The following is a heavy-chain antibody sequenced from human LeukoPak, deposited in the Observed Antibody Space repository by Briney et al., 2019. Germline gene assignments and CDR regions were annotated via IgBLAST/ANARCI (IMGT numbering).Heavy chain of an antibody. V-gene: IGHV1-18*01. CDR2: ISAYNGNT. D-gene: IGHD2-8*01. J-gene: IGHJ5*02. CDR1: GYTFTSYV. CDR3: ARIYCTNGVCRYYHGP. Sequence: ASVKVSCKASGYTFTSYVISWVRQAPGQGLEWIGWISAYNGNTNYAQKLQGRVTMTTDTSTSTAYMELRSLRYDDTAVYYCARIYCTNGVCRYYHGPWGQGTLVTVSS.